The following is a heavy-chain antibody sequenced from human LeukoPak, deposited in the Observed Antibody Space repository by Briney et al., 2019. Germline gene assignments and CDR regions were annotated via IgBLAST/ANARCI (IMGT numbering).Heavy chain of an antibody. Sequence: PSETLSLTCAVYGGSFSGYYWSWIRQPPGEGLEWIGEINHSGSTNHNPSLKSRVTTSVDTSKNQFSLKLSSVTAADTAVYYCARVRATYSWYFDLWGRGTLVTVSS. CDR3: ARVRATYSWYFDL. J-gene: IGHJ2*01. D-gene: IGHD1-26*01. V-gene: IGHV4-34*01. CDR1: GGSFSGYY. CDR2: INHSGST.